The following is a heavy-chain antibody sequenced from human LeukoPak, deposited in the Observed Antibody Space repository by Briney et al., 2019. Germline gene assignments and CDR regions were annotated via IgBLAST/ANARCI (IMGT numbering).Heavy chain of an antibody. Sequence: GGSLRLSCVVSGFTFRSYAMYWVRQAPGKGLEWVSEISGSPDNTYYADSVKGRFATSRDDSRNTLYLQMNSLRAEDTAVYYCARLVGVSPLDYRGQGTPVTVSS. CDR2: ISGSPDNT. J-gene: IGHJ4*02. CDR1: GFTFRSYA. CDR3: ARLVGVSPLDY. D-gene: IGHD3-16*01. V-gene: IGHV3-23*01.